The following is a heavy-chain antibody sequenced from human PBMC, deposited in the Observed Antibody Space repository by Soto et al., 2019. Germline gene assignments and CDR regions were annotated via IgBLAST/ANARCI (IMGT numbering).Heavy chain of an antibody. CDR1: GFTFSSYW. J-gene: IGHJ4*02. D-gene: IGHD3-22*01. CDR3: ARDNSYYYDSSGYDY. V-gene: IGHV3-7*03. CDR2: IKQDGSEK. Sequence: GGSLRLSCAASGFTFSSYWMSWVRQAPGKGLEWVANIKQDGSEKYYVDSVKGRFTISRDNAKNSLYLQMNSLRAEDTAVYYCARDNSYYYDSSGYDYWGQGTLATVSS.